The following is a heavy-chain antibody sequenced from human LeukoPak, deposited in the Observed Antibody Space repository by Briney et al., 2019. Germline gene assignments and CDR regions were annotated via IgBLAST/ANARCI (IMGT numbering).Heavy chain of an antibody. CDR1: GDSISSHY. CDR2: IYYSGGT. CDR3: ARHSLGVISNYFYFYAMDV. Sequence: SETLSLTCTVSGDSISSHYWSWVRQPPGKGLEWIGYIYYSGGTNHNPSLESRVTISIDTSKKQFSLRLRSVTAADTAVYYCARHSLGVISNYFYFYAMDVWGQGTTVTVSS. V-gene: IGHV4-59*08. J-gene: IGHJ6*02. D-gene: IGHD2-21*01.